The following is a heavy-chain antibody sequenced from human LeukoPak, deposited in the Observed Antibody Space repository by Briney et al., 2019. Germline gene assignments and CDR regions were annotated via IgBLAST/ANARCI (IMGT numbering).Heavy chain of an antibody. CDR2: INHSGST. V-gene: IGHV4-34*01. J-gene: IGHJ4*02. Sequence: PSETLSLTCAVYGGSFSGYYWSWIRQPPGKGLEWIGEINHSGSTNYNPSLKSRVTISVDTSKNQFSLKLSSVTAADTAVYYCAMRTGYSSSWSYLNFDYWGQGTLVTVSS. D-gene: IGHD6-13*01. CDR1: GGSFSGYY. CDR3: AMRTGYSSSWSYLNFDY.